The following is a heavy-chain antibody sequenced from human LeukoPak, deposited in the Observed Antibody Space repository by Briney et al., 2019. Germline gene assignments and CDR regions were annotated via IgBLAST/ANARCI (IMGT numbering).Heavy chain of an antibody. V-gene: IGHV1-69*04. Sequence: ASVKVSCKASGGTFSSYAISWVRQAPGQGLEWMGRIIPTLGIANYAQKFQGRVTITADKSTSTAYMELSSLRSEDTAVYYCARDHESSGYFDYWGQGTLVTVSS. CDR1: GGTFSSYA. CDR2: IIPTLGIA. CDR3: ARDHESSGYFDY. J-gene: IGHJ4*02. D-gene: IGHD3-22*01.